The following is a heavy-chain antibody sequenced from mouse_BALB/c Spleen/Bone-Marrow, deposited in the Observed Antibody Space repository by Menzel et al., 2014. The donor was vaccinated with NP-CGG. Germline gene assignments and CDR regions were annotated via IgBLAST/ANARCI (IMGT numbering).Heavy chain of an antibody. CDR2: ISSGGRYT. CDR3: ARGYYGSSYAMDY. J-gene: IGHJ4*01. CDR1: GFTFSSYA. V-gene: IGHV5-9-4*01. Sequence: EVQVVESGGGLVKPGGSLKLSCAASGFTFSSYAMSWVRQSPEKRLEWVAEISSGGRYTYYPDTVTGRFTISRDNAKNTLYLEMSSLRSEDTAMYYCARGYYGSSYAMDYWGQGTSVTVSS. D-gene: IGHD1-1*01.